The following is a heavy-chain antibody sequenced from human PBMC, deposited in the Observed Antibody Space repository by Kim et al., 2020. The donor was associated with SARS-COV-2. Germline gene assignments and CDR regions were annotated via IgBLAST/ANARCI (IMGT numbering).Heavy chain of an antibody. CDR2: ISSSSSYI. D-gene: IGHD3-10*01. CDR3: ARDPFYGSGSPNAFDI. Sequence: GGSLRLSCAASGFTFSSYSMNWVRQAPGKGLEWVSSISSSSSYIYYADSVKGRFTISRDNAKNSLYLQMNSLRAEDTAVYYCARDPFYGSGSPNAFDIWGQGTMVTVSS. V-gene: IGHV3-21*01. CDR1: GFTFSSYS. J-gene: IGHJ3*02.